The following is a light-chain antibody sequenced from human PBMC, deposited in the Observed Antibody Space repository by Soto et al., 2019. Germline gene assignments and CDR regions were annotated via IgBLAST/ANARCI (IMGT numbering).Light chain of an antibody. V-gene: IGKV1-5*01. J-gene: IGKJ1*01. Sequence: DIQMTQSPSTLSASVGASVTITCRASQSVSGWLAWYQQKPGKAPILLIYDASTLQGGVPSRFSGSGSETEFTLTISSLQPDDFATYYCQQYNSHSLTFGHGPRWRSN. CDR3: QQYNSHSLT. CDR2: DAS. CDR1: QSVSGW.